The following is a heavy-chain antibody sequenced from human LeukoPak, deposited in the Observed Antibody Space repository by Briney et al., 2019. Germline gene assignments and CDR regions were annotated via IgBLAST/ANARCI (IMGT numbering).Heavy chain of an antibody. D-gene: IGHD3-3*01. CDR1: GYTFTNYY. J-gene: IGHJ6*03. Sequence: ASVKVSCKASGYTFTNYYIHWVRQAPGQGLEWMGWINPNSGGTNHAQKFQGRVTMTRDTSISTAYMELSRLRSDDTAVYYCARDGDLRPSAYYYYYMDVWGKGTTVTVSS. CDR2: INPNSGGT. CDR3: ARDGDLRPSAYYYYYMDV. V-gene: IGHV1-2*02.